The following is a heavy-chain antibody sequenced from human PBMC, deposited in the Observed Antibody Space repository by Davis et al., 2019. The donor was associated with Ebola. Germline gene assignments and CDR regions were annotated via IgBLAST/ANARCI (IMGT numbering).Heavy chain of an antibody. Sequence: PGGSLRLSCAASGFTFSSYAMHWVRQAPGKGLEWVAVISYDGSNKYYADSVKGRFTISRDNAKNSLYLQMNSLRDEDTAVYYCARDYGEIVVAPPSFEDIWGQGTMVTVSS. CDR3: ARDYGEIVVAPPSFEDI. CDR2: ISYDGSNK. V-gene: IGHV3-30-3*01. CDR1: GFTFSSYA. D-gene: IGHD3-22*01. J-gene: IGHJ3*02.